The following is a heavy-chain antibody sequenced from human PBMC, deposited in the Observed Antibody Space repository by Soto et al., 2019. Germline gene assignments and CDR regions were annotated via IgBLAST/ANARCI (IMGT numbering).Heavy chain of an antibody. CDR1: GYTFTGYY. CDR3: ARGHSSGWGQYYYYYFGMDV. CDR2: INPNSGGT. J-gene: IGHJ6*02. V-gene: IGHV1-2*04. D-gene: IGHD6-19*01. Sequence: ASVKVSCKASGYTFTGYYMHWVRQAPGQGLEWMGWINPNSGGTNYAQKFQGWVTMTRDTSISTAYMELSRLRSDDTAVYYCARGHSSGWGQYYYYYFGMDVWAQGNTVPVSS.